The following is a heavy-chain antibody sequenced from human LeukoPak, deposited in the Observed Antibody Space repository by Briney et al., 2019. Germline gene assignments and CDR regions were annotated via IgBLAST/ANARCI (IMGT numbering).Heavy chain of an antibody. CDR1: GGSISSSSYY. CDR3: ARVESGSYSPFDY. Sequence: PSETLSLTCTVSGGSISSSSYYWGWIRQPPGKGLEWIGSIYYSGSTYYNPSLKSRVTISVDTSKNQFSLKLSSVTAADTAVYYCARVESGSYSPFDYWGQGTLVTVSS. D-gene: IGHD1-26*01. CDR2: IYYSGST. J-gene: IGHJ4*02. V-gene: IGHV4-39*07.